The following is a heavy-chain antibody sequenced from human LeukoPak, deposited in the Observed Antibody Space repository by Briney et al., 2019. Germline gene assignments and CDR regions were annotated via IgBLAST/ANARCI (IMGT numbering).Heavy chain of an antibody. D-gene: IGHD3-10*01. Sequence: GGSLRLSCAASGFTVSINYMTWVRQTPGKGLWWVSVISSGGSTFYADSVKGRVTIYRENSEHTLFIQMNSLRDDDTAVYYCARDAKEGGSYSNYFDYWGQGTLATVAS. J-gene: IGHJ4*02. CDR2: ISSGGST. V-gene: IGHV3-66*01. CDR3: ARDAKEGGSYSNYFDY. CDR1: GFTVSINY.